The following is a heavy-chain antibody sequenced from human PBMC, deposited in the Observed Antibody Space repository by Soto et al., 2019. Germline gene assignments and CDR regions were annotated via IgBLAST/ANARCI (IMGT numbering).Heavy chain of an antibody. V-gene: IGHV1-3*01. CDR2: INAGNGNT. CDR3: ARGYDFWSGYSTYYYYGMDV. J-gene: IGHJ6*02. D-gene: IGHD3-3*01. Sequence: GASVKVSCKASGYTFTSYAMHWVRQAPGQRLEWMGWINAGNGNTKYSQKFQGRVTITRDTSASTAYMELSSLRSEDTAVYYFARGYDFWSGYSTYYYYGMDVWGQGTTVTVSS. CDR1: GYTFTSYA.